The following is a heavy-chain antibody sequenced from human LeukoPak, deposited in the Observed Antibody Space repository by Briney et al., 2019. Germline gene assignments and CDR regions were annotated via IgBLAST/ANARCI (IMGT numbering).Heavy chain of an antibody. CDR2: IKQDGSEK. CDR1: GFTFSSYW. V-gene: IGHV3-7*01. D-gene: IGHD3-3*01. Sequence: GGSLRLSCAASGFTFSSYWMSWVRQAPGKGLEWVANIKQDGSEKYYVDSVKGRFTISRDNAKNSLYLQTNSLRAEDTAVYYCARDTGDFWSGYAFDPWGQGTLVTVSS. J-gene: IGHJ5*02. CDR3: ARDTGDFWSGYAFDP.